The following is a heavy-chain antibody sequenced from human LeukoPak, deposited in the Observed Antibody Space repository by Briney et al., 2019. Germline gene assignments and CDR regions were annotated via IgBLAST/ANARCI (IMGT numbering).Heavy chain of an antibody. CDR2: IKQDGSEK. CDR1: GFTFSSYW. CDR3: ARDYYGSGSYYNRGFDY. Sequence: PGGSLRLSCAASGFTFSSYWMSWVRQAPGKGLEWVANIKQDGSEKYYVDSVKGRSTISRDNAKNSLYLQMNSLRAEDTAVYYCARDYYGSGSYYNRGFDYWGQGTLVTVSS. D-gene: IGHD3-10*01. V-gene: IGHV3-7*03. J-gene: IGHJ4*02.